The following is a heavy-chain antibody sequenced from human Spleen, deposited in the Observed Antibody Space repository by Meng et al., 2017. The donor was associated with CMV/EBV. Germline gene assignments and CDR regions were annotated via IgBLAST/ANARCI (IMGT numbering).Heavy chain of an antibody. CDR1: GGSISSYY. CDR2: IYYSGST. Sequence: GSLRLSCTVSGGSISSYYWSWIRQPPGKGLEWIGYIYYSGSTNYNPSLKSRVTISVDTSKNQFSLKLSSVTAADTAVYYCAREGGPGTLGAFDIWGQGTMVTVSS. J-gene: IGHJ3*02. CDR3: AREGGPGTLGAFDI. V-gene: IGHV4-59*12. D-gene: IGHD2-15*01.